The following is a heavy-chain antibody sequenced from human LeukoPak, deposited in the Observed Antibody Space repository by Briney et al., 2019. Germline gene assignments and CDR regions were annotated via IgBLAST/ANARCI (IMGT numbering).Heavy chain of an antibody. J-gene: IGHJ4*02. CDR2: ITSGGST. CDR3: AKGAATAGILDY. D-gene: IGHD6-13*01. Sequence: PGGSLRLSCAASGFTFSSYAMSWVRQAPGKGLXXVSTITSGGSTYYADSVKGRFTISRDNSKNTLYLQMNSLRAEDTAVYYCAKGAATAGILDYWGQGTLVTVSS. V-gene: IGHV3-23*01. CDR1: GFTFSSYA.